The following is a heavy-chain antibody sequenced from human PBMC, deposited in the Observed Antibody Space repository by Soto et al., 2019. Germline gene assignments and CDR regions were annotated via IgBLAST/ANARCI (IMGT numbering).Heavy chain of an antibody. CDR1: GFTFSSYG. Sequence: ESGGGVVQPGRSLRLSCAASGFTFSSYGMHWVRQAPGKGLEWVAVISYDGSNKYYADSVKGRFTISRDNSKNTLYLQMNSLRAEDTAVYYCAKDSADSSGYFDYWGQGTLVTVSS. J-gene: IGHJ4*02. CDR2: ISYDGSNK. CDR3: AKDSADSSGYFDY. V-gene: IGHV3-30*18. D-gene: IGHD3-22*01.